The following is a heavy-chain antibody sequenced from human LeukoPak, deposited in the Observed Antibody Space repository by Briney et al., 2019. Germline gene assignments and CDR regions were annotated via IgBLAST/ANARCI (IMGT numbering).Heavy chain of an antibody. CDR1: GFTFSSYG. V-gene: IGHV3-53*01. D-gene: IGHD5-18*01. CDR2: IYSGGGT. CDR3: ARDGSGGYRNRGVFDI. J-gene: IGHJ3*02. Sequence: GGSLRLSCAASGFTFSSYGMSWVRQAPGKGLEWVSVIYSGGGTYYADSVKGRFTISSDNSKNTLYLQMNNLRAEDTAVYYCARDGSGGYRNRGVFDIWGQGTMVTVSP.